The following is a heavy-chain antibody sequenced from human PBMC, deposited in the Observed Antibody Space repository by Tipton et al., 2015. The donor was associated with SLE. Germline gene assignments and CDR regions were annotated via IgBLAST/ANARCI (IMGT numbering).Heavy chain of an antibody. Sequence: RSLRLSCAASGFTFSSYAMHWVRQAPGKGLEWVAVISYDGSNKYYADSVKGRFTISRDNSKNTLYLQMNSLRAEDTAVYYCARDHRAENIWGQGTMVTVSS. CDR3: ARDHRAENI. J-gene: IGHJ3*02. V-gene: IGHV3-30*04. CDR1: GFTFSSYA. CDR2: ISYDGSNK.